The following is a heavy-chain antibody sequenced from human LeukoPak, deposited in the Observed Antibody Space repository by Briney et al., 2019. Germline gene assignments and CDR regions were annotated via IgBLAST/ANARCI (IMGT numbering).Heavy chain of an antibody. Sequence: KTSETLSLTCAVYGGSFSGYYWSWIRQPPGKGLEWIGEINHSGSTNYNPSLESRVTISVDTSKNQFSLKLSSVTAADTAVYYCAREGPSPFDYWGQGTLVTVSS. J-gene: IGHJ4*02. CDR1: GGSFSGYY. CDR2: INHSGST. CDR3: AREGPSPFDY. V-gene: IGHV4-34*01.